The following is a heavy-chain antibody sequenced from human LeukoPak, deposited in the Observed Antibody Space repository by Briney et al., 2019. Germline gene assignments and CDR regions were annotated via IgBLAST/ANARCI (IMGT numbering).Heavy chain of an antibody. CDR3: AKDYGITGTGGAWLDP. J-gene: IGHJ5*02. D-gene: IGHD1-20*01. CDR1: GFTFSSYG. CDR2: IRYDGSNK. V-gene: IGHV3-30*02. Sequence: GGSLRLSCAASGFTFSSYGMHWVRQAPGKGLEWVAFIRYDGSNKNHADSVEGRFTISRDNSKNMLYLQMNSLRAEDTSVYYCAKDYGITGTGGAWLDPWGQGTLVTVSS.